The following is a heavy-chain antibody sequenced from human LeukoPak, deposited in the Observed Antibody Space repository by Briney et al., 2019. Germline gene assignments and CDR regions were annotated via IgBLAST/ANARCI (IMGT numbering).Heavy chain of an antibody. V-gene: IGHV3-21*01. CDR2: ISSSSSYI. CDR3: ASYGAADAFDI. J-gene: IGHJ3*02. Sequence: GGSLRLSCAASRFTFSSYSMNWVRQAPGKGLEWVSSISSSSSYIYYADSVKGRFTISRDNAKNSLYLQMNSLRAEDTAVYYCASYGAADAFDIWGQGTMVTVSS. D-gene: IGHD4-17*01. CDR1: RFTFSSYS.